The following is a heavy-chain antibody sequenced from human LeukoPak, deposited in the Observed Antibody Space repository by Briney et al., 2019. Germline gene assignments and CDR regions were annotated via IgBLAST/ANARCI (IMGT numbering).Heavy chain of an antibody. D-gene: IGHD3-9*01. CDR3: ARLLLTGDGGRGWFDP. Sequence: PSETLSLTCTVSGGSISTSTHYWGWIRQPPGMGLEWIGNVYYSGSTDYNPSLKSRVTISVDTSTNQFSLKLSSVTAADTAVYYCARLLLTGDGGRGWFDPWGQGTLVTVSS. CDR2: VYYSGST. CDR1: GGSISTSTHY. V-gene: IGHV4-39*01. J-gene: IGHJ5*02.